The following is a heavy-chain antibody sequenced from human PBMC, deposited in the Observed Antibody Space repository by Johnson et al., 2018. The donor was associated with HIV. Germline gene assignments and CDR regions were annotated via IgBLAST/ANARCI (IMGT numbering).Heavy chain of an antibody. Sequence: MQLVESGGGVVQPGRSLRLSCAASGFTFSSYAMHWVRQAPGKGLEWVAVISYDGSNKYYADSVKGRFTISRDNSKNTLYLQMSSLRADDTAVYYCAKGVRGSSCYDAFDVWGQGTMVTFSS. J-gene: IGHJ3*01. D-gene: IGHD6-6*01. CDR2: ISYDGSNK. V-gene: IGHV3-30-3*01. CDR3: AKGVRGSSCYDAFDV. CDR1: GFTFSSYA.